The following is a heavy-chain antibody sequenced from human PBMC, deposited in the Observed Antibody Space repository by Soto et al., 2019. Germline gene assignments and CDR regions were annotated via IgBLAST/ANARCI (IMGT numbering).Heavy chain of an antibody. J-gene: IGHJ4*02. CDR2: IYHSGST. CDR3: ARERLGGFDY. Sequence: SETLSLTCAVSGGSISSGGYSWSWIRQPPGEGLEWIGYIYHSGSTYYNPSLKSRVTISVDRSKNQFSLKLSSVTAADTAVYYCARERLGGFDYWGQGTLVTVSS. CDR1: GGSISSGGYS. D-gene: IGHD3-16*01. V-gene: IGHV4-30-2*01.